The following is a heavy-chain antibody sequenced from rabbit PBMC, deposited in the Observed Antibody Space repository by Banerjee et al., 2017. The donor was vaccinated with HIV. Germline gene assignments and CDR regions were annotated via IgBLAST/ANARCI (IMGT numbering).Heavy chain of an antibody. J-gene: IGHJ4*01. Sequence: QSLEESGGDLVKPGASLTLTCTASASGFSFSINYYMCWVRQAPGKGLEWIACIVTGSSGSTYYASWAKGRFTISKTSSTTVTLQVTSLTAADTATYFCARDLTGVIGWNFGWWGPGTLVTVS. D-gene: IGHD1-1*01. CDR3: ARDLTGVIGWNFGW. CDR1: GFSFSINYY. V-gene: IGHV1S40*01. CDR2: IVTGSSGST.